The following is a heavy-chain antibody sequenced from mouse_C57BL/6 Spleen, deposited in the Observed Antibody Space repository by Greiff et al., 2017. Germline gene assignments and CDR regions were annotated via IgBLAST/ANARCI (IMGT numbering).Heavy chain of an antibody. CDR1: GFNIKAYY. D-gene: IGHD2-4*01. Sequence: EVQLQQSGAELVKPGASVTLSCTASGFNIKAYYMHWVKQRPEQGLEWIGRIDPEAGETKYAPKFPGKATITADTSSNTAYLQLSSLTSEDTAVYYSARSDYDYDGGTYYFDYWGQGTTLKVSS. J-gene: IGHJ2*01. CDR2: IDPEAGET. CDR3: ARSDYDYDGGTYYFDY. V-gene: IGHV14-2*01.